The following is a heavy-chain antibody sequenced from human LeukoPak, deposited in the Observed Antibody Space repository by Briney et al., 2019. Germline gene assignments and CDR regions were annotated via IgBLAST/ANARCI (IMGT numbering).Heavy chain of an antibody. CDR3: ARKSFRRGYSGYDLDY. J-gene: IGHJ4*02. Sequence: ASVKVSCKASGYTFTGYYMHWVRQAPGQGLEWMGWINPNSGGTNYAQKFQGRVTMTRDTSISTAYMELSRLKSDDTAVYYCARKSFRRGYSGYDLDYWGQGTLVTVSS. V-gene: IGHV1-2*02. D-gene: IGHD5-12*01. CDR2: INPNSGGT. CDR1: GYTFTGYY.